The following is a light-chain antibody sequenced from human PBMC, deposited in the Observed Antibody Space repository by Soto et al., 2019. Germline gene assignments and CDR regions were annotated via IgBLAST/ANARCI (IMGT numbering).Light chain of an antibody. CDR2: DAS. Sequence: IVMTQSPATLSVSPGERATLSCRASQSINNNLAWYQQKPGQAPRLLIYDASTGATDIPARFSGSGSGTELTLTISSLQSEDSAVYYCKQYKSWFTFGQGTKLEIK. V-gene: IGKV3-15*01. CDR1: QSINNN. CDR3: KQYKSWFT. J-gene: IGKJ2*01.